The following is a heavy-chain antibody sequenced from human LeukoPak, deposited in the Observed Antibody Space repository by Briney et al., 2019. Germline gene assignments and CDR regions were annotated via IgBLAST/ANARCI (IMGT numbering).Heavy chain of an antibody. CDR1: GFTFTIFG. J-gene: IGHJ4*02. D-gene: IGHD3-3*01. CDR3: AREGTIFPFDY. V-gene: IGHV3-48*01. CDR2: IDARSGIT. Sequence: GGSLRLSCAASGFTFTIFGLNWVRQAPGKGPEWVSYIDARSGITYYADSMKGRFTISRDNAKNSLYLQMNSLRAEDTAVYYCAREGTIFPFDYWGQGTLVTVSS.